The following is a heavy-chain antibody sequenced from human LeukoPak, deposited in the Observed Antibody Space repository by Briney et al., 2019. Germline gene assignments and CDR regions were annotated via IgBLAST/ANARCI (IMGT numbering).Heavy chain of an antibody. CDR3: ARPLGYCTSGSCFPDY. CDR2: ISGRSSNI. J-gene: IGHJ4*02. Sequence: GGPLRLSCAASGFTLSSYSMNWVRQSPGKGVECVSSISGRSSNIYHADSVKGRFTISRDNAKNSLYLQMNSLRAEDTAVYYCARPLGYCTSGSCFPDYWGQGTVVTVSS. CDR1: GFTLSSYS. D-gene: IGHD2-15*01. V-gene: IGHV3-21*01.